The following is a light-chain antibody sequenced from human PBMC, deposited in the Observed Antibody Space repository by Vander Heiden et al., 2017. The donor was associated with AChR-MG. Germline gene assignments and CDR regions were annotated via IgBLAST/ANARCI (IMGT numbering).Light chain of an antibody. Sequence: SYLLPTPPSVSVAPGHTARMTCSGNNIGSKSVLWYQQKPGQTPVLVVYDDSGRPSGIPERLSGSNSGNTATLTISRVEAGDEADYYCQVWYSSSDHVVFGGGTKLTVL. J-gene: IGLJ2*01. CDR1: NIGSKS. CDR3: QVWYSSSDHVV. V-gene: IGLV3-21*02. CDR2: DDS.